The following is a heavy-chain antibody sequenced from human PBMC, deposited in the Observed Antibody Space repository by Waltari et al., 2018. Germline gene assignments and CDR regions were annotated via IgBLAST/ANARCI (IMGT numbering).Heavy chain of an antibody. CDR3: ARLPISLGVGSVFDI. V-gene: IGHV4-39*01. J-gene: IGHJ3*02. D-gene: IGHD2-15*01. CDR2: IDYSGRH. Sequence: QMQLQESGPGLVKPSEPLSLTCTVSGGSISSSTYYWGWIRQPPGKGLEWIGNIDYSGRHYYKPSLKSRLTISVDTSKNQFSLNLRSVTAADTAVYYCARLPISLGVGSVFDIWGQGTMVTVSS. CDR1: GGSISSSTYY.